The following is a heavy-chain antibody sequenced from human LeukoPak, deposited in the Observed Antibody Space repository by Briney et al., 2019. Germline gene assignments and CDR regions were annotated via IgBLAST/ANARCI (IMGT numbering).Heavy chain of an antibody. V-gene: IGHV3-21*01. CDR1: GFTFSSYS. D-gene: IGHD3-10*01. CDR2: ISSSSSYI. CDR3: ARSYYFGSGSYWP. J-gene: IGHJ5*02. Sequence: PGGSLRLSCAASGFTFSSYSMNWVRQAPGKGLEWVSSISSSSSYIYYVDSVKGRFTISRDNAKNSLYLQMNSLRAEDTAMYYCARSYYFGSGSYWPWGQGTLVTVSS.